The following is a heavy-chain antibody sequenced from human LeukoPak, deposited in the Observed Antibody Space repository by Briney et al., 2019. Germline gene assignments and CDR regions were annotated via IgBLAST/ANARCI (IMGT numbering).Heavy chain of an antibody. CDR3: ARSYYQSPYYYYMDV. CDR1: GGSISSYY. J-gene: IGHJ6*03. V-gene: IGHV4-59*01. CDR2: IYYSGST. D-gene: IGHD1-26*01. Sequence: SETLSLTCTVSGGSISSYYWSWIRQPPGKGLEWIGYIYYSGSTNYNPSLKSRVTISVDTSKNQFSLKLSSVTAADTAVYYCARSYYQSPYYYYMDVWDKGTTVTVSS.